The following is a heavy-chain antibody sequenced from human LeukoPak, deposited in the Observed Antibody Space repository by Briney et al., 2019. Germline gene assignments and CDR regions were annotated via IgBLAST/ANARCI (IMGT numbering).Heavy chain of an antibody. D-gene: IGHD3-3*01. J-gene: IGHJ4*02. V-gene: IGHV4-39*02. CDR1: GGSISSSSYY. CDR2: IYYSGST. CDR3: ARFSPEWPRFDY. Sequence: PSETLSLTCTVSGGSISSSSYYWGWIRQPPGKGLEWIGSIYYSGSTYYNPSLKSRVTISVDTSKNHFSLKLSSVTAADTAVFYCARFSPEWPRFDYWGQGTLVTVSS.